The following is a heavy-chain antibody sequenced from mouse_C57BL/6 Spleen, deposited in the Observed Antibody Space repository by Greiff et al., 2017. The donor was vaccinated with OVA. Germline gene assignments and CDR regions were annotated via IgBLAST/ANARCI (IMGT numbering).Heavy chain of an antibody. D-gene: IGHD2-5*01. CDR1: GFTFSDYG. J-gene: IGHJ1*03. CDR2: ISSGSSTI. V-gene: IGHV5-17*01. CDR3: ASLYYSNYGWYFDV. Sequence: EVQLQQSGGGLVKPGGSLKLSCAASGFTFSDYGMHWVRQAPEKGLEWVAYISSGSSTIYYADTVKGRFTISRDNAKNTLFLQMTSLRSEDTAMYYCASLYYSNYGWYFDVWGTGTTVTVSS.